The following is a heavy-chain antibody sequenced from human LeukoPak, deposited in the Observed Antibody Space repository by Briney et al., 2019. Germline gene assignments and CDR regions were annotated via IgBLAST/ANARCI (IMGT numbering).Heavy chain of an antibody. D-gene: IGHD1-26*01. V-gene: IGHV4-59*01. CDR1: GGSISSYY. J-gene: IGHJ4*02. CDR2: IYYSGST. CDR3: PSNSGNRGY. Sequence: SETLSLTCTVSGGSISSYYWSWIRQPPGKGLEWIGYIYYSGSTNYNPSLKSRVTISVDTSKNQFSLKLSSVTAAHTAVYYCPSNSGNRGYWGQGTLVTVSS.